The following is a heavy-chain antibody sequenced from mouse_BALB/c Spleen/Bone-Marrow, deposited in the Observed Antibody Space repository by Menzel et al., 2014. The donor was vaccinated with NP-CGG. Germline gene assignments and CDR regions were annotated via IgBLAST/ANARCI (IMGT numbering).Heavy chain of an antibody. D-gene: IGHD1-3*01. CDR2: IYPGNVNT. J-gene: IGHJ4*01. Sequence: QVQLKESGPELVKPGSSVRISCKASGYTFTSYYIHWVKQRPGQGLEGIGWIYPGNVNTNYNEKFEDKATLTADKSPSPAFLPLSNLTSEGPAVYFCARGDFYKSPMDFWGQGTSVTVSS. CDR3: ARGDFYKSPMDF. CDR1: GYTFTSYY. V-gene: IGHV1S56*01.